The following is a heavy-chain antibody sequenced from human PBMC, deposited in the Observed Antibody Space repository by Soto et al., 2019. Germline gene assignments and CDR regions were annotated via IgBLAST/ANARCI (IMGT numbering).Heavy chain of an antibody. J-gene: IGHJ6*02. Sequence: RLSCAASGFTFSSYAMSWVRQAPGKGLEWVSAISGSGGSTYYADSVKGRFTISRDNSKNTLYLQMNSLRAEDTAVYYCAKSSGSYSPYYYYGMDVWGQGTTVTVSS. CDR2: ISGSGGST. V-gene: IGHV3-23*01. D-gene: IGHD1-26*01. CDR3: AKSSGSYSPYYYYGMDV. CDR1: GFTFSSYA.